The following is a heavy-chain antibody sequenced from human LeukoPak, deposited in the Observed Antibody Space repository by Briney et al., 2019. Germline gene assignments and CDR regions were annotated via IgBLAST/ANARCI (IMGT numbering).Heavy chain of an antibody. D-gene: IGHD1-26*01. Sequence: GGSLRLSCAASGFTFDDYGMSWVRQAPGKGLEWVANIKQDGSEKYYVDSVKGRFTISRDNAKNSLYLQMNSLRAEDTAVYYCAREYSGFDYWGQGTLVTVSS. CDR2: IKQDGSEK. CDR3: AREYSGFDY. V-gene: IGHV3-7*01. CDR1: GFTFDDYG. J-gene: IGHJ4*02.